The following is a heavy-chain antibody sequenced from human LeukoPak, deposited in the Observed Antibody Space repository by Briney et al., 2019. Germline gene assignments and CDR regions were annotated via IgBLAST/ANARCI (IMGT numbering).Heavy chain of an antibody. J-gene: IGHJ6*02. V-gene: IGHV3-66*02. CDR2: IFSGGST. CDR1: GFTVNSND. CDR3: ARNHYYGLDV. Sequence: GGSPRLSCAASGFTVNSNDMSWVRQAPGKGLEWVSVIFSGGSTYHADSVKGRFTISRDNSKNTLYLQMNSLRVDDTSVYYCARNHYYGLDVWGQGTTVTVSS.